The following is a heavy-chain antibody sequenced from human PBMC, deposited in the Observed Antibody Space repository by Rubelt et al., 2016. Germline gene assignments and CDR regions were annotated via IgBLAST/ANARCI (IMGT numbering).Heavy chain of an antibody. CDR2: IYYSGSS. J-gene: IGHJ6*03. V-gene: IGHV4-34*01. D-gene: IGHD3-10*01. Sequence: WIGEIYYSGSSNSNPSLRSRLTISVDTSKNQFSLKLSSVTAADTAVYYCARGGPLWFGELFSLRGYYYMDVWGKGTTVTVSS. CDR3: ARGGPLWFGELFSLRGYYYMDV.